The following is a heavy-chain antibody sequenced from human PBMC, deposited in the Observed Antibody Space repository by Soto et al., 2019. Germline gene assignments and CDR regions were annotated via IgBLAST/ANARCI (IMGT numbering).Heavy chain of an antibody. V-gene: IGHV3-13*01. CDR1: GFTFSSYD. Sequence: EVQLVESGGGLVQPGGSLRLSCAASGFTFSSYDMHWVRQVAGKGLEWVSAIGVAGDTYYPDSVKGRFTISRENAKNSLYLQMNILRAEDTAVYYCASGGWGSSWYEGGSRIDYWGQGTLVTVSS. D-gene: IGHD6-13*01. J-gene: IGHJ4*02. CDR3: ASGGWGSSWYEGGSRIDY. CDR2: IGVAGDT.